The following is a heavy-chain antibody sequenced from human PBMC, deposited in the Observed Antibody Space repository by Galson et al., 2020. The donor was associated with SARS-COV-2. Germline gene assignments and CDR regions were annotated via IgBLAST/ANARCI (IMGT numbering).Heavy chain of an antibody. CDR2: MNPNSGNT. CDR3: ARSDLRYFDWLPGLLDY. Sequence: ASVKVSCKASGYTFTSYDINWVRQATGQGLEWMGWMNPNSGNTGYAQKFQGRVTMTRNTSISTAYMELSSLRSEDTAVYYCARSDLRYFDWLPGLLDYWGQGTLVTVSS. V-gene: IGHV1-8*02. J-gene: IGHJ4*02. CDR1: GYTFTSYD. D-gene: IGHD3-9*01.